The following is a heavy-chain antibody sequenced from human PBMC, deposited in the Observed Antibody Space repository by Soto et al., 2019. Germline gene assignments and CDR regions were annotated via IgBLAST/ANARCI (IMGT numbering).Heavy chain of an antibody. Sequence: QVQLVQSGAEVKKPGSSVKVSCKASGGTFSSYAISWGRQAPGQGLGWMGGIIPIFGTANYGQKFQGRVTITADKSTSTAYMELSSLRSEDTAVYYCARDFKGCSGGSCTTGAFDIWGQGTMVTVSS. CDR2: IIPIFGTA. J-gene: IGHJ3*02. CDR1: GGTFSSYA. D-gene: IGHD2-15*01. CDR3: ARDFKGCSGGSCTTGAFDI. V-gene: IGHV1-69*06.